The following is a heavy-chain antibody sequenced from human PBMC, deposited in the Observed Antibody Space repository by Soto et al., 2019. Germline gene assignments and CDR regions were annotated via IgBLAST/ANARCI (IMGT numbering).Heavy chain of an antibody. J-gene: IGHJ4*02. CDR1: GYTFTSYA. CDR2: INAGNGNT. V-gene: IGHV1-3*01. CDR3: TRDVIRFLEWLPTGGGRTGC. Sequence: QVQLVQSGAEVKKPGASVKVSCKASGYTFTSYAMHWVRQAPGQRLEWMGWINAGNGNTKYSQKFQGRVTITRDTSASTAYMELSSLRSEDTAVYYCTRDVIRFLEWLPTGGGRTGCWGQGTLVTVSS. D-gene: IGHD3-3*01.